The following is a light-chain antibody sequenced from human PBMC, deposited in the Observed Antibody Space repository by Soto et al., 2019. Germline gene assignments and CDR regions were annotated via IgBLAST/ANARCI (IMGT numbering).Light chain of an antibody. CDR1: QDINNF. J-gene: IGKJ4*01. Sequence: DIQMTQSPSSLSASVGGRVTITCRASQDINNFLAWFQQKPGKAPKPLIYSASSLQDGVPSRFSGSGSGTHFTLTISSLQPEDFATYFCLQYDRFPATFGGGTRVDI. CDR3: LQYDRFPAT. CDR2: SAS. V-gene: IGKV1-16*01.